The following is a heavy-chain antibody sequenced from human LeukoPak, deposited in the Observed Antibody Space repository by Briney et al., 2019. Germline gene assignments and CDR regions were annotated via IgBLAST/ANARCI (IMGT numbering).Heavy chain of an antibody. J-gene: IGHJ4*02. V-gene: IGHV3-23*01. Sequence: GGSLRLSCAASGFPLSSYAMSWVRQASGKGLEWVSATSSSDPGTYYADSVRGRFTISRDNAKNSLYLQMNSLRAEDTAVYYCARAKGYRSGGSCYYYFDYWGQGTLVTVSS. CDR2: TSSSDPGT. CDR3: ARAKGYRSGGSCYYYFDY. D-gene: IGHD2-15*01. CDR1: GFPLSSYA.